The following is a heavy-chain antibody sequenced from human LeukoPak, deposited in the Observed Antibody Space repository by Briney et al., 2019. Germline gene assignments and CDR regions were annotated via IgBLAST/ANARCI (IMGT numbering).Heavy chain of an antibody. J-gene: IGHJ4*02. CDR2: INPRGGST. CDR1: GYTLTSYY. V-gene: IGHV1-46*01. CDR3: ARVPGNRGYDYYFDY. D-gene: IGHD5-12*01. Sequence: ASVKLSCKASGYTLTSYYMHWVRQAPGQGLEWVGIINPRGGSTTYAQKFQGRVTMTRDTSTSTVYMELSSQRSEDTGVYYCARVPGNRGYDYYFDYWGQGSLVTVSS.